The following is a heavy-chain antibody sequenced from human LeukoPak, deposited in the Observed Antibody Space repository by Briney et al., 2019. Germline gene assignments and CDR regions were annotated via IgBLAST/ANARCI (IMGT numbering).Heavy chain of an antibody. V-gene: IGHV3-23*01. Sequence: GGSLRLSCAASGFTFNNYAMTWVRQAPGKGLEWVSTIIGSGGSTDYADPVKGRFTISRDNSKNTLYLQMNSLRAEDTAVYYCAREGYCSSTSCYTGIPDYWGQGTLVTVSS. D-gene: IGHD2-2*02. J-gene: IGHJ4*02. CDR2: IIGSGGST. CDR1: GFTFNNYA. CDR3: AREGYCSSTSCYTGIPDY.